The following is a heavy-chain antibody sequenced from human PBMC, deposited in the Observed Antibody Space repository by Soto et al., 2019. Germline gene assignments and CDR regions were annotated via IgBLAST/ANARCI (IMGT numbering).Heavy chain of an antibody. CDR3: AKDIVQKVYASPDY. V-gene: IGHV3-23*01. CDR1: GFTFSSYA. Sequence: EVQLLESGGGLVQPGGSLRLSCAASGFTFSSYAMSWVRQAPGKGLEWVSAISGSGGSTYYADSVKGRFTISRDNSKTTHYLQMNSLRDEDTAVYYCAKDIVQKVYASPDYRGQGTPVTVSS. CDR2: ISGSGGST. D-gene: IGHD2-8*01. J-gene: IGHJ4*02.